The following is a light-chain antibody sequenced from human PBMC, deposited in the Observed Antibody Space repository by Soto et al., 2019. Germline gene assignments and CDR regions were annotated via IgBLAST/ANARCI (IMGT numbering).Light chain of an antibody. Sequence: DIQMTQSPSTLSASVGDRVTISCRASHSISSWLGWYQQKPGKAPKLLIYNASSLESGVPSRFSGSGSGTEFTLTIISLQPDDFATYYCQQYSSYSLYTFGQGTKLEIK. CDR1: HSISSW. V-gene: IGKV1-5*03. J-gene: IGKJ2*01. CDR2: NAS. CDR3: QQYSSYSLYT.